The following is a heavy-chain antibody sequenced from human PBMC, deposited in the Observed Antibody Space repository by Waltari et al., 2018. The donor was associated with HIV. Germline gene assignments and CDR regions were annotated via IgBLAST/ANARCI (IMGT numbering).Heavy chain of an antibody. D-gene: IGHD3-16*01. Sequence: EVLLTESGGQLIQPGGSLGVACVASNFSNSNRPVTWVRQAQGGPHELVSVIYPDDTTHSADSVGGRFTISRVRSRTSVLLQMNGLFADDTAVYYCATGVRYYGPWGQGTRVTVSS. CDR1: NFSNSNRP. V-gene: IGHV3-53*01. CDR3: ATGVRYYGP. J-gene: IGHJ5*02. CDR2: IYPDDTT.